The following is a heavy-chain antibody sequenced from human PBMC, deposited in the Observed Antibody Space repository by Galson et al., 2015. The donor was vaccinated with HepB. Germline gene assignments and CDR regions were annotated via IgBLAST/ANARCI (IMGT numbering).Heavy chain of an antibody. Sequence: SVKVSCKASGGTFSSLAISWVRQAPGQGLEWMGGIIPMFETANYADKFQGRVTITADEATSTAYLELNSLKSEDTAVYYCATPRRIVELTGAMSYTYFHGMDVWGQGTPVTVSS. V-gene: IGHV1-69*13. CDR1: GGTFSSLA. J-gene: IGHJ6*02. CDR3: ATPRRIVELTGAMSYTYFHGMDV. CDR2: IIPMFETA. D-gene: IGHD2-2*01.